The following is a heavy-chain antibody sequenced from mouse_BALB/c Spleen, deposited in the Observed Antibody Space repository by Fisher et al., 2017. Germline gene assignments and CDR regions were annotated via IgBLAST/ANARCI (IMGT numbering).Heavy chain of an antibody. V-gene: IGHV5-12*03. CDR3: ARLGNYGGAMDY. J-gene: IGHJ4*01. D-gene: IGHD2-1*01. Sequence: RFTISRDNAKNTLYLEMSSLRSEDTAMYYCARLGNYGGAMDYWGQGTSVTVSS.